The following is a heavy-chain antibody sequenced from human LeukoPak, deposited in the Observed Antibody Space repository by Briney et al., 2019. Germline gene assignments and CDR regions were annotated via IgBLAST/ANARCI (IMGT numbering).Heavy chain of an antibody. V-gene: IGHV3-33*06. J-gene: IGHJ5*02. CDR1: GFTFSSYG. CDR3: AKRPGKAAAGPFDP. Sequence: SGGSLRLSCAASGFTFSSYGMHWVRQAPGKGLEWVAVIWYDGSNKYYADSVKGRFTISRDDSKNTLYLQMYSLRAEDTAIYYCAKRPGKAAAGPFDPWGQGTLVTVSS. CDR2: IWYDGSNK. D-gene: IGHD6-13*01.